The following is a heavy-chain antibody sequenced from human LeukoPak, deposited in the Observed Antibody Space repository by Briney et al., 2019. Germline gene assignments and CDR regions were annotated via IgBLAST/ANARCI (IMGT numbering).Heavy chain of an antibody. V-gene: IGHV4-34*01. CDR3: ARGGSQTQYYYDSSGYYKRPGRPFDY. CDR1: GGSFSGYY. J-gene: IGHJ4*02. D-gene: IGHD3-22*01. CDR2: INQSGST. Sequence: SETLSPTCAVYGGSFSGYYWSWIRQLPGRGLGWIGVINQSGSTNYNPSLKSRVTISVDTSKHQFSLKLSSVTAADTAVYYCARGGSQTQYYYDSSGYYKRPGRPFDYWGQGTLVTVSS.